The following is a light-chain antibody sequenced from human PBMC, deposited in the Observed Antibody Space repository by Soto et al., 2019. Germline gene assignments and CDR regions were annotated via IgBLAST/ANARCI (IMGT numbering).Light chain of an antibody. V-gene: IGLV2-14*01. Sequence: QSVLTQPASVSGSPGQSITISCTGTSSDVGGYNYVSWYQQHPGKAPKLMIYDVSNRPSGVSNRFSCSKSGNTASLTISGLQAEDEADYYCSSYTSSSTPHVVFGGGTKLTVL. CDR2: DVS. CDR1: SSDVGGYNY. J-gene: IGLJ2*01. CDR3: SSYTSSSTPHVV.